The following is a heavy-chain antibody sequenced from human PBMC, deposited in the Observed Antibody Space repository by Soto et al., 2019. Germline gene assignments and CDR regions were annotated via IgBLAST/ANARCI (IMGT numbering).Heavy chain of an antibody. D-gene: IGHD6-6*01. Sequence: GGSLRLSCAASGFTFSNYAINWVREAPGKGLEWVSSISSSSSYIFYADSVKGRFTISRDNAKNSLYLQMNSLRAEDTAVYYCARDRDSSNFFDCWGRGTLVTVSS. V-gene: IGHV3-21*01. CDR3: ARDRDSSNFFDC. CDR1: GFTFSNYA. CDR2: ISSSSSYI. J-gene: IGHJ4*02.